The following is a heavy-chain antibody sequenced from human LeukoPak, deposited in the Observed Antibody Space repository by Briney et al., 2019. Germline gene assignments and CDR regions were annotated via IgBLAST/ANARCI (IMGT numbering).Heavy chain of an antibody. CDR3: ARDSVTTTFDY. D-gene: IGHD4-17*01. Sequence: PSETLSLTCTVSGGSISSGDYYWSWIRQPPGKGLEWIGYIYYSGSTYYNPSLKSRVTISVDTSKNQFSLKLSSVTAADTAVYYCARDSVTTTFDYWGQGTLVTVSS. J-gene: IGHJ4*02. V-gene: IGHV4-30-4*01. CDR1: GGSISSGDYY. CDR2: IYYSGST.